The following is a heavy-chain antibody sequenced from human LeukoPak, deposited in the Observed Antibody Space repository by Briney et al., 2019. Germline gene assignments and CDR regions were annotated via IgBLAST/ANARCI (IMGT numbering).Heavy chain of an antibody. J-gene: IGHJ3*02. CDR1: GGTFSSYA. CDR2: IIPIFGTA. D-gene: IGHD5-24*01. CDR3: ARDHAGMARTGAFDI. Sequence: ASVTVSCKASGGTFSSYAISWVRQAPGQGLEWMGGIIPIFGTANYAQKFQGRVTITADKSTSTAYMELSSLRSEDTAVYYCARDHAGMARTGAFDIWGQGTMVTVSS. V-gene: IGHV1-69*06.